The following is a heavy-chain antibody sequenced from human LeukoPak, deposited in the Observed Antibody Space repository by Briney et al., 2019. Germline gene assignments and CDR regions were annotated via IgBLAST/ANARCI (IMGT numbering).Heavy chain of an antibody. Sequence: ASVKVSCKASGYSFTGYYIHWVRQAPGQGLEWVGWINPNSGATNYAQKFQDRVTMTRDTSISTAYMELSRLRSDDTAVYLCARDQNYFDTTTDYGIDYWGQGTMVTVSS. D-gene: IGHD3-22*01. CDR2: INPNSGAT. CDR3: ARDQNYFDTTTDYGIDY. CDR1: GYSFTGYY. V-gene: IGHV1-2*02. J-gene: IGHJ4*02.